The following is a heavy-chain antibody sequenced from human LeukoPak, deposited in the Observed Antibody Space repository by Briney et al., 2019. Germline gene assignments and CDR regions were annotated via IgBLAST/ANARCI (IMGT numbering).Heavy chain of an antibody. CDR1: GGTFSSYA. CDR2: IIPIFGTA. V-gene: IGHV1-69*06. D-gene: IGHD6-13*01. Sequence: ASVKVSCKAPGGTFSSYAISWVRQAPGQGLEWMGGIIPIFGTANYAQKFQGRVTITADKSTSTAYMELSSLRSEDTAVYYCARESPIAAAGRPRGFDPWGQGTLVTVSS. J-gene: IGHJ5*02. CDR3: ARESPIAAAGRPRGFDP.